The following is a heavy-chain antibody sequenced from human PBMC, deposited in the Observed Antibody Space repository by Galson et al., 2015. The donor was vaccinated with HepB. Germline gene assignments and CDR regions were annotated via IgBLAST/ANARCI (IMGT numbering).Heavy chain of an antibody. V-gene: IGHV3-30*04. J-gene: IGHJ4*02. CDR1: GFTFSTFS. D-gene: IGHD1-1*01. CDR3: ARSKGTLTVRPLDY. Sequence: SLRLSCAASGFTFSTFSMHWVRQAPGKGLEWLAGISYDGSNKDNTDSVKGRFTISRDNSNNTLFLQMIGLRVEDTAIYYCARSKGTLTVRPLDYWGRGTLVSVSS. CDR2: ISYDGSNK.